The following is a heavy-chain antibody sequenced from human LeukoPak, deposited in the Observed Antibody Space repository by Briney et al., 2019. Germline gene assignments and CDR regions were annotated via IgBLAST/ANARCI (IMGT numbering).Heavy chain of an antibody. CDR1: GFTFSSYA. CDR2: ISDSGDST. V-gene: IGHV3-23*01. Sequence: GGSLRLSCAASGFTFSSYAMNWVRQAPGKGLQWVSSISDSGDSTYYADSVKGRFTISRDTSKNTLYLQMNSLRAEDTAVYYCARGDKQLVFNRNKGGFDPWGQGTLVTVSS. D-gene: IGHD6-13*01. J-gene: IGHJ5*02. CDR3: ARGDKQLVFNRNKGGFDP.